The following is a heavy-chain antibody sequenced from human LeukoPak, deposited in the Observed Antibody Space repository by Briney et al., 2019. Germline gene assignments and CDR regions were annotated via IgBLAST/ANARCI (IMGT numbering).Heavy chain of an antibody. CDR3: ARKAVGETSNYFDY. CDR2: INHSGNT. Sequence: SETLSLTCAVYGGSFIGNYWTWIRQPPGKGLEWIGEINHSGNTNYNPSLKSRVTISVDTAKNQISLKLSSVTAADTAVYYCARKAVGETSNYFDYWGQGTLVTVSS. J-gene: IGHJ4*02. D-gene: IGHD1-26*01. V-gene: IGHV4-34*01. CDR1: GGSFIGNY.